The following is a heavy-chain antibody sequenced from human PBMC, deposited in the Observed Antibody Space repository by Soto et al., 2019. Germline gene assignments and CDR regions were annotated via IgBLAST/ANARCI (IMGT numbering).Heavy chain of an antibody. D-gene: IGHD3-22*01. CDR1: GYSISSGYY. CDR2: IYHSGST. Sequence: PSETLSLTCAVSGYSISSGYYWGWIRQPPGKGLEWIGSIYHSGSTYYNPSLKSRVTISVDTSKNQFSLKLSSVTAADTAVYYCARDGDDSSGYYPAFYYGMDVWGQGTTVTVSS. V-gene: IGHV4-38-2*02. J-gene: IGHJ6*02. CDR3: ARDGDDSSGYYPAFYYGMDV.